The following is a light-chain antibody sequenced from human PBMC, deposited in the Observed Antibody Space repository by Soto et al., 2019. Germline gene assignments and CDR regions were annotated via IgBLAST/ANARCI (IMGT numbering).Light chain of an antibody. CDR2: EVS. V-gene: IGLV2-14*01. CDR1: SCDVGVYNY. J-gene: IGLJ2*01. Sequence: QSALTQPASVSGSPGQSVSISCTGTSCDVGVYNYVSWYQQHPGKAPKLMIYEVSNRPSGVSNRFSGPKSGNTASLTISGLQVENEADYYCSSFTSSTTWVFGGGTKVTVL. CDR3: SSFTSSTTWV.